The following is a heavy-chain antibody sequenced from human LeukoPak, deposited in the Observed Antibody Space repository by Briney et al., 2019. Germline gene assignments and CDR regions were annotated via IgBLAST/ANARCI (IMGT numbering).Heavy chain of an antibody. Sequence: SETLSLTCTVSGCSISSGSYYWSWIRQPAGKGLEWIGRIYTSGSTNYNPSLKSRVTISVDTSKNQFSLKLSSVTAADTAVYYCARDNLGRGFGELFSGGMDVWGKGTTVTISS. V-gene: IGHV4-61*02. J-gene: IGHJ6*04. CDR3: ARDNLGRGFGELFSGGMDV. CDR1: GCSISSGSYY. D-gene: IGHD3-10*01. CDR2: IYTSGST.